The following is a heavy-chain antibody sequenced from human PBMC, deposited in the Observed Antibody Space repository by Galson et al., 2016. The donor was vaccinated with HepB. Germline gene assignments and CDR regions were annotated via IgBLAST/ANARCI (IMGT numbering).Heavy chain of an antibody. CDR3: AKRIIVESSGGMDV. CDR1: GFTFNSYA. CDR2: ISNDGVNT. Sequence: SLRLSCAGSGFTFNSYAMNWVRQAPRKGPEWVSTISNDGVNTYYADSVKGRFTVSRDNSRNTLYLQMNSLRADDTGVYYCAKRIIVESSGGMDVWGQGTTVTVSS. V-gene: IGHV3-23*01. J-gene: IGHJ6*02. D-gene: IGHD1-26*01.